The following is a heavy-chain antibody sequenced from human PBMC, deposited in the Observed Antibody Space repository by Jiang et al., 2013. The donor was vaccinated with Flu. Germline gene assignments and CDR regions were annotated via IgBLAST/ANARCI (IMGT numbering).Heavy chain of an antibody. Sequence: GLVKPSQTLSLTCTVSGDSISRGSYYWSWIRQPAGKGLEWIGRIYTSGTTNYNPSLKSRVTISVDTSKNQFSLKLSSVTAADTAVYYCARERGNYYRIDYWGQGTLVTVSS. V-gene: IGHV4-61*02. D-gene: IGHD1-26*01. CDR3: ARERGNYYRIDY. J-gene: IGHJ4*02. CDR1: GDSISRGSYY. CDR2: IYTSGTT.